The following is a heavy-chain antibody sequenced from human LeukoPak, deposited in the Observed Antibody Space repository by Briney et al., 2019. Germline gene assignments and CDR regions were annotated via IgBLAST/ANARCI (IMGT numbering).Heavy chain of an antibody. CDR1: GGSISSGGYH. J-gene: IGHJ5*02. Sequence: SETLSLTCTVSGGSISSGGYHWSWIRQHPGKGLEWIGYIYYSGNTYYNPSLKSRVTISLDTSKNQFSLKLSSVTAADTAVYYCARDSPDYRNYGHLWFDPWGQGPLVTVSS. CDR2: IYYSGNT. V-gene: IGHV4-31*03. D-gene: IGHD4-11*01. CDR3: ARDSPDYRNYGHLWFDP.